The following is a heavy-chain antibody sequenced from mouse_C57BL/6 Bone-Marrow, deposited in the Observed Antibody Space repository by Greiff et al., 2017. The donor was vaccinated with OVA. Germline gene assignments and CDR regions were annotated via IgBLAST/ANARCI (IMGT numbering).Heavy chain of an antibody. CDR2: IWRGGST. CDR3: AKGGWDYFDY. D-gene: IGHD3-3*01. J-gene: IGHJ2*01. Sequence: VQRVESGPGLVQPSQSLSITCTVSGFSLTSYGVHWVRQSPGKGLEWLGVIWRGGSTDYNAAFMSRLSITKDNSKSQVFCKMNSLQADDTARYYCAKGGWDYFDYWGQGTTLTVSS. CDR1: GFSLTSYG. V-gene: IGHV2-5*01.